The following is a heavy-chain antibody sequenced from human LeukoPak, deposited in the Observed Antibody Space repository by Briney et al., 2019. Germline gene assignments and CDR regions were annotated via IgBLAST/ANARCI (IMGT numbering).Heavy chain of an antibody. CDR3: ARDKDGGGSYGYFDY. CDR1: GGSISSYY. CDR2: IYYSGST. D-gene: IGHD1-26*01. J-gene: IGHJ4*02. V-gene: IGHV4-59*01. Sequence: SETLSLTCTVSGGSISSYYWSWIRQPPGKGLEWIGYIYYSGSTNYNPSLKSRVTISVDTSKNQFSLKLSSVTAADTAVYYCARDKDGGGSYGYFDYWGQGTLVTVSS.